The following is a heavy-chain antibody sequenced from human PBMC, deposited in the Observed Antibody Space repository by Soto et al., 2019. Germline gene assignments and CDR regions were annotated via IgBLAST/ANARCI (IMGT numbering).Heavy chain of an antibody. CDR1: GYTFTSYA. Sequence: ASVKVSCKASGYTFTSYAMHWVRQAPGQRLEWMGWINAGNGNTNYAQMLQGRVTMTTDTSTSTAYMELRSLRSDDTAVYYCARAVGASYYFDYWGQGTLVTVSS. CDR3: ARAVGASYYFDY. D-gene: IGHD1-26*01. J-gene: IGHJ4*02. CDR2: INAGNGNT. V-gene: IGHV1-3*01.